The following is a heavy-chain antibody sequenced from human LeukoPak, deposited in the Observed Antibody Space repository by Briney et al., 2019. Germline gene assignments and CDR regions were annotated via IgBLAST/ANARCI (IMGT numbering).Heavy chain of an antibody. CDR1: GFTFSDYY. D-gene: IGHD2-15*01. Sequence: GGSLRLSCRASGFTFSDYYMSWIRQAPGKGLEWVSVIYSGGSTYYADSVKGRFTISRDNSKNTLYLQMNSLRAEDTAVYYCARTQGGIHGGSLDYWGQGTLVTVSS. V-gene: IGHV3-53*01. CDR2: IYSGGST. J-gene: IGHJ4*02. CDR3: ARTQGGIHGGSLDY.